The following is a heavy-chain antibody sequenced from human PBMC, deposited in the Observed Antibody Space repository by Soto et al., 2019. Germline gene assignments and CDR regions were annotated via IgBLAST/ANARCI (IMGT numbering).Heavy chain of an antibody. D-gene: IGHD1-1*01. Sequence: GSLRLSCAASGFTFDDYTMHWVRQTPGKGLEWVSLISWDGDSAYYADSVRGRFTISRDNSKNSLFLQMNNVRAEDAALYFCAKGTRGNSPELDFWGQGTLVTVSS. CDR1: GFTFDDYT. V-gene: IGHV3-43*01. CDR2: ISWDGDSA. J-gene: IGHJ4*02. CDR3: AKGTRGNSPELDF.